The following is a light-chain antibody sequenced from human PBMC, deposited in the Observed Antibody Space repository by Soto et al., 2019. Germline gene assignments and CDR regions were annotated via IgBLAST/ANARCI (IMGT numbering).Light chain of an antibody. J-gene: IGKJ1*01. V-gene: IGKV1-5*01. Sequence: DIQMTQSPSTLPASVGDRVTITCRASQSISSWLAWYQQKPGKAPKLLIYDASSLESGVPSRFSGSGSGTEFTLTISSLQPDDFATYYCQQYNSYWTFGQGTKVDSK. CDR3: QQYNSYWT. CDR1: QSISSW. CDR2: DAS.